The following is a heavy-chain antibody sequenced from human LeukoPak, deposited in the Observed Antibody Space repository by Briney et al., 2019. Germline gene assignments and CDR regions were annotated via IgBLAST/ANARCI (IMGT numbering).Heavy chain of an antibody. V-gene: IGHV3-7*01. CDR2: IKQDGSEK. J-gene: IGHJ6*02. CDR3: ARSSSWYLYYYYGMDV. CDR1: GFTFSSYW. D-gene: IGHD6-13*01. Sequence: GGSLRLSCAASGFTFSSYWMSWVRQAPGQGLEWVANIKQDGSEKYYVDSVKGRFTISRDNAKNSLYLQMNSLRAEDTAVYYCARSSSWYLYYYYGMDVWGQGTTVTVSS.